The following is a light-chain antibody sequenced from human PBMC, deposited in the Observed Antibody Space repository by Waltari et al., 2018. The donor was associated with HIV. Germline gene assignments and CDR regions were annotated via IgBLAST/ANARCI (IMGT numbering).Light chain of an antibody. V-gene: IGKV3-15*01. Sequence: EIRLTQPPVILSVSPGGRATLSCRASQNIKTDLAWYQQKPGQSPRLLIYDASTRTTGTPDRFSGSGSGTDFTHTISSVHTEDFAVYYCHQYDKWPMYTFGQGTKVDMK. CDR3: HQYDKWPMYT. CDR1: QNIKTD. J-gene: IGKJ2*01. CDR2: DAS.